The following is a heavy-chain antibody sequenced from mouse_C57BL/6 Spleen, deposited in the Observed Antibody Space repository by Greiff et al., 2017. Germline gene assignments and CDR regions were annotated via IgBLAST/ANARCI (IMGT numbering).Heavy chain of an antibody. V-gene: IGHV10-1*01. D-gene: IGHD2-4*01. Sequence: GGGLVQPKGSLKLSCAASGFSFNTYAMNWVRQAPGQGLEWVARIRSKSNNYATYYADSVKDRFTISRDDSESMLYLQMNNLKTEDTAMYYGVRHIAYDYDGDYAMDYWGQGTSVTVSS. CDR1: GFSFNTYA. CDR3: VRHIAYDYDGDYAMDY. J-gene: IGHJ4*01. CDR2: IRSKSNNYAT.